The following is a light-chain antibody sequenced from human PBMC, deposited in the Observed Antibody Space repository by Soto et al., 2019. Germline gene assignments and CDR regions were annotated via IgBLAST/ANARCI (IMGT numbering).Light chain of an antibody. V-gene: IGKV1-27*01. CDR3: HKYNSAPLT. Sequence: DIQMTQSPSSLSASVGDRVIITCRASQGISNYLAWYQRQPGKVPRLLIYAASILQSGVPSRFSGSGSGTDFTLTISSLQPEDVATYYCHKYNSAPLTFGGGTKVEIK. J-gene: IGKJ4*01. CDR1: QGISNY. CDR2: AAS.